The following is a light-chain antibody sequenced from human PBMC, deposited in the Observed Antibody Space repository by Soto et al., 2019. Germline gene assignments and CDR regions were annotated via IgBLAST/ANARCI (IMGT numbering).Light chain of an antibody. CDR2: DAS. J-gene: IGKJ4*01. V-gene: IGKV3-11*01. Sequence: EIVMTQSPATLSVSPGERATLSCRAGQGVTTNFAWYQQKSGQSPRLLIYDASNRATGIPARFSGSGSGTDFTLTISSLEPEDFAVYYCQQRSNWPPLTFGGGTKVDIK. CDR1: QGVTTN. CDR3: QQRSNWPPLT.